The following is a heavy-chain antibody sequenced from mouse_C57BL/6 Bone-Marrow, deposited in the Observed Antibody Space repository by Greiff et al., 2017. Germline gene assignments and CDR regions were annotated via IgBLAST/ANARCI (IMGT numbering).Heavy chain of an antibody. CDR1: GFTFSDFY. D-gene: IGHD1-1*01. CDR3: ARALYGSPFAY. J-gene: IGHJ3*01. V-gene: IGHV7-1*01. CDR2: SSNKANDYTT. Sequence: EVKLVESGGGLVQSGRSLRLSCATSGFTFSDFYLAWVRQAPGKGLEWIAASSNKANDYTTEYSASVKGRFIVARDTSQSILYLQMNALRAEDSSIYYCARALYGSPFAYGGQGTLVTVSA.